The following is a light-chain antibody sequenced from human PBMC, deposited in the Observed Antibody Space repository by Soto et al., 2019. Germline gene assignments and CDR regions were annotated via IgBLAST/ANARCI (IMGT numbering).Light chain of an antibody. CDR2: TNY. CDR1: SSNIGSNT. J-gene: IGLJ2*01. Sequence: QPVLTQPPSASGTPGQRVTISCSGSSSNIGSNTVNWYQQLPGTAPKLLIYTNYQRPSGVPDRFSGSKSGTSASLAISGLQSEDEADYYCATWDDSLTGSVVFGGGTKLTVL. V-gene: IGLV1-44*01. CDR3: ATWDDSLTGSVV.